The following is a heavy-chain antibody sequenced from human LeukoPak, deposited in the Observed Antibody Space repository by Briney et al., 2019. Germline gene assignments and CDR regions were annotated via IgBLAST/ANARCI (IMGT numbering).Heavy chain of an antibody. CDR3: ARDSTVTPGWFDP. Sequence: GGSLRLSCAASGFTFSSYSMNWVRQAPGKGLEWVSSISSSSSYIYYADSVKGRFTISRDNAKNSLYLQMNSLRAEDTAVYYCARDSTVTPGWFDPWGQGTLVTVSS. J-gene: IGHJ5*02. D-gene: IGHD4-17*01. CDR2: ISSSSSYI. V-gene: IGHV3-21*01. CDR1: GFTFSSYS.